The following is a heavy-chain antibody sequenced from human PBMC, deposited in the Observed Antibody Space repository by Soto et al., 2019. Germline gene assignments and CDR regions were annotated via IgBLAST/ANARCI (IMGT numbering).Heavy chain of an antibody. Sequence: RASVKVSCKTSGYTFTDHGIDWVRQAPGQGLEWVGWVSSYNGNTNYAYNLKDRVIMTTDASTSTAYMELRGLRSDDTAVYYCAREVEGSYSPADFWGQGTPVTV. CDR1: GYTFTDHG. J-gene: IGHJ4*02. CDR2: VSSYNGNT. D-gene: IGHD3-10*01. V-gene: IGHV1-18*01. CDR3: AREVEGSYSPADF.